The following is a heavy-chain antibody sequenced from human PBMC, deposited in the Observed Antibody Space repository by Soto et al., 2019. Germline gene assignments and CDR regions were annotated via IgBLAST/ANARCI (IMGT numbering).Heavy chain of an antibody. D-gene: IGHD3-22*01. Sequence: QVQLQESGPGLVKPSQTLSLTCTVSGGSISSGDYYWSWIRQPPGKGLEWIGYIYYSGSTYYNPSIKSRVTLSVDTAKNPFSLKLSSVTAADTAVYYCATSFYSSGSIDYWGQGTLVTVS. V-gene: IGHV4-30-4*01. J-gene: IGHJ4*02. CDR2: IYYSGST. CDR3: ATSFYSSGSIDY. CDR1: GGSISSGDYY.